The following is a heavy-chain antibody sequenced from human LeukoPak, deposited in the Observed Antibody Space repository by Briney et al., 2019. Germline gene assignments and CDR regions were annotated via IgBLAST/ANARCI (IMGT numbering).Heavy chain of an antibody. J-gene: IGHJ5*02. V-gene: IGHV1-18*01. D-gene: IGHD3-22*01. CDR1: GYTFTSYG. CDR3: ARVPDKYSYYYDSSGVWFDP. Sequence: GASVNVSCKASGYTFTSYGISWVRQAPGQGLEWMGWISAYDGNTNYAQKLQGRVTMTTDTSTSTAYMELRSLRSDDTAVYYCARVPDKYSYYYDSSGVWFDPWGQGTLVTVSS. CDR2: ISAYDGNT.